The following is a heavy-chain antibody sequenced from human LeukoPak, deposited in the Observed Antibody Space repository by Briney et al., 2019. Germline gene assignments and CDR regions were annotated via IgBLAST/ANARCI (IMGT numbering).Heavy chain of an antibody. CDR1: GGSISSYY. CDR3: AVGPWTIGVTTQGYFDY. CDR2: IYYSGST. V-gene: IGHV4-59*08. Sequence: SETLSLTCTVSGGSISSYYRSWIRQPPGKGLEWIGYIYYSGSTNYNPSLKSRVTISVDTSKNQFSLKLSSVTAADTAVYYCAVGPWTIGVTTQGYFDYWGQGTLVTVSS. D-gene: IGHD4-17*01. J-gene: IGHJ4*02.